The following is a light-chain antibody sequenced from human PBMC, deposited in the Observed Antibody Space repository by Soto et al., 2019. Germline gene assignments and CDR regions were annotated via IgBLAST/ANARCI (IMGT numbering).Light chain of an antibody. CDR1: QSVSNNY. J-gene: IGKJ1*01. Sequence: EIALTQSQGTLSLSPGERATLSCRASQSVSNNYLAWYQQKPGQAPRLLIDGASSRATGIPDRFSGSGSGTDFTLTISRLEPEDFAVYYCQQYGSSSWTFGQGTKVDIK. CDR2: GAS. V-gene: IGKV3-20*01. CDR3: QQYGSSSWT.